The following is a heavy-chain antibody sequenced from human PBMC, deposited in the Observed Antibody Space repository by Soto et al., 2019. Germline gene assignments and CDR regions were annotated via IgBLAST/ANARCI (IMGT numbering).Heavy chain of an antibody. V-gene: IGHV3-48*02. Sequence: EVQLVESGGGLVQPGGSLRLSCAASGFTLRSYSMNWVRQAPGKGLEWGSYISSSSSAIYYADSVKGRFTISRDNDKNALYLQMNSLGDEDTAVYYCARDGGRLGYWGEGTLVTVSS. CDR1: GFTLRSYS. J-gene: IGHJ4*02. D-gene: IGHD1-26*01. CDR2: ISSSSSAI. CDR3: ARDGGRLGY.